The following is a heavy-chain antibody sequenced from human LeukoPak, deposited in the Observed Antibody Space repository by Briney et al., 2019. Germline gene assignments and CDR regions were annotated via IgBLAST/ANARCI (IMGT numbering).Heavy chain of an antibody. V-gene: IGHV4-34*01. J-gene: IGHJ3*02. CDR3: ARDQRFDRRPWVGAFDM. D-gene: IGHD3-22*01. CDR1: GGSFSGYY. CDR2: INHSGST. Sequence: SETLSLTCAVYGGSFSGYYWSWIRQPPGKGLEWIGEINHSGSTNYNPSLKSRVTISVDTSKNQFSLKLSSVTAADTAVYYCARDQRFDRRPWVGAFDMWGQGTVVTVSS.